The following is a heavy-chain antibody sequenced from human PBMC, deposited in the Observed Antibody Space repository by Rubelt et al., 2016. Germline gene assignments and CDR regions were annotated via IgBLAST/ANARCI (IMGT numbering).Heavy chain of an antibody. Sequence: QVQLQQWGAGLLKPSETLSLTCAVYGGSFSGYYWSWIRQPPGKGLEWIGEINHSGSTNYNPPLKSRVTISVDTSKTLFSLNLRSVTAADTAVYYCARDRGRTPFDYWGQGILVTVPS. J-gene: IGHJ4*02. CDR2: INHSGST. D-gene: IGHD1-14*01. V-gene: IGHV4-34*01. CDR1: GGSFSGYY. CDR3: ARDRGRTPFDY.